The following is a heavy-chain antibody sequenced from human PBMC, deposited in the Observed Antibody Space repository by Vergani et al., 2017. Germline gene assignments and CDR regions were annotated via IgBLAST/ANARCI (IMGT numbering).Heavy chain of an antibody. D-gene: IGHD2-2*01. CDR2: IYSGGST. V-gene: IGHV3-53*01. CDR3: ARQYCSSTSCYYDY. J-gene: IGHJ4*02. Sequence: EVQLVEYGGGLIQPGGSLRLSCAASGFTVSSNYMSWVRQAPGKGLEWVSVIYSGGSTYYADSVKGRFTISRDNSKNTLYLQMNNLRVEDTAVYYCARQYCSSTSCYYDYWGQGTLVTVSS. CDR1: GFTVSSNY.